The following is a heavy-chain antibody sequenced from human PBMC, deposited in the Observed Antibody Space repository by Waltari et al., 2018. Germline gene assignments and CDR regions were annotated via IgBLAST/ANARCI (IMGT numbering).Heavy chain of an antibody. CDR1: GYTFTDYF. CDR2: INPNSGGT. V-gene: IGHV1-2*02. Sequence: QVHLVQSGAAVKKPGASVNVSCKASGYTFTDYFLHWVRQAPGQGLEWMGWINPNSGGTNYAQKFQGRVTMTRDTSISTAYLDLSSLRSDDTAVYYCANMRPFDYWGQGTLVTVSS. CDR3: ANMRPFDY. J-gene: IGHJ4*02.